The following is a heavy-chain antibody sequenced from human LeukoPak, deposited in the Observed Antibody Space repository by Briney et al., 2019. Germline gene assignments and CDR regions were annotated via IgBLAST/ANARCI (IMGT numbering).Heavy chain of an antibody. CDR3: ARDDVVDTAVSAYYYYYMDV. CDR1: GFTFSSYS. Sequence: GGSLRLSCVASGFTFSSYSMNGVRQAPGKGLEWVSSISSSSSYIYYADSVKGRFTISRDNAKNSLYLQMNSLRAEDTAVYYCARDDVVDTAVSAYYYYYMDVWGKGTTVTISS. D-gene: IGHD5-18*01. V-gene: IGHV3-21*01. J-gene: IGHJ6*03. CDR2: ISSSSSYI.